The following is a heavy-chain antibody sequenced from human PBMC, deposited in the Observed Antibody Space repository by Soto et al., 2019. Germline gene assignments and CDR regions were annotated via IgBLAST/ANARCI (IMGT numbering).Heavy chain of an antibody. J-gene: IGHJ6*02. Sequence: QPGGSLRLSCAASGFTFSSYAMSWVRQAPGKGLEWVSAISGSGGSTYYADSVKGRFTISRDNSKNTLYLQMNSLRAADTAVYYCARQRGELGGFRYYYYYYGMDVWGQGTTVTVSS. CDR1: GFTFSSYA. CDR3: ARQRGELGGFRYYYYYYGMDV. V-gene: IGHV3-23*01. CDR2: ISGSGGST. D-gene: IGHD3-10*01.